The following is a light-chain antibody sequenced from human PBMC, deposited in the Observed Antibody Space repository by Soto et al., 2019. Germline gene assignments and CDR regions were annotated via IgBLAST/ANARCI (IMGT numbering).Light chain of an antibody. CDR1: QGISNY. V-gene: IGKV1-27*01. CDR2: AAS. CDR3: QKYTNVPA. Sequence: DIQMTQSPSSLSASVGDRVTITCRASQGISNYLAWYQQIPGKVPKLLISAASTLQSVVPSRFSGSRSGTDFTLTISSLQPEDVATYYCQKYTNVPAFGGGTKVEIK. J-gene: IGKJ4*01.